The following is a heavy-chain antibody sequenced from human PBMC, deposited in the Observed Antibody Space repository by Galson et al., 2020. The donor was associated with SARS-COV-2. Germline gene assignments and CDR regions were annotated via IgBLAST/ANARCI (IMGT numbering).Heavy chain of an antibody. J-gene: IGHJ4*02. V-gene: IGHV1-69*13. CDR1: GGTFSSYA. CDR3: ARDPQLGYCSGGSCPGLDY. CDR2: IIPIFGTA. Sequence: SVKVSCKASGGTFSSYAISWVRQAPGQGLEWMGGIIPIFGTANYAQKFQGRVTITADESTSKAYMELSSLRSEDTAVYYCARDPQLGYCSGGSCPGLDYWGQVTLVTVSS. D-gene: IGHD2-15*01.